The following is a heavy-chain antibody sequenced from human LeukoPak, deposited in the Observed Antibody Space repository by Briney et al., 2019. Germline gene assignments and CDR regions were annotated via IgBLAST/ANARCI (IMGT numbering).Heavy chain of an antibody. Sequence: PETLSLTCTVSGGSISSHYWSWIRQPPGKGLEWIGYIYYSGGTNHNPSLKSRVTISVDTSKTQFSLKLSSATAADTAVYYCARGSGYFYPFDYWGQGTLVTVSS. J-gene: IGHJ4*02. CDR2: IYYSGGT. D-gene: IGHD3-22*01. CDR3: ARGSGYFYPFDY. V-gene: IGHV4-59*11. CDR1: GGSISSHY.